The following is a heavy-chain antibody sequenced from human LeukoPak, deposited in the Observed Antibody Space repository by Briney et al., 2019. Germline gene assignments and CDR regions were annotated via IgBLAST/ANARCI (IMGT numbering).Heavy chain of an antibody. Sequence: PGGCVRLSCAASGCSFSCYAMSWVRQAPGKGLEWVSGLSGSGGSTNSADSVKGRFTISRDNSKNTLYLQMNSLRAEDTAIYYCAKDLTIFGVGSAFDHWGQGTLVTVSS. CDR2: LSGSGGST. CDR3: AKDLTIFGVGSAFDH. CDR1: GCSFSCYA. J-gene: IGHJ4*02. D-gene: IGHD3-3*01. V-gene: IGHV3-23*01.